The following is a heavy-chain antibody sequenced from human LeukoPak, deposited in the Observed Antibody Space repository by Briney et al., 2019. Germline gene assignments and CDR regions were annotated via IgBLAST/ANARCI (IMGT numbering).Heavy chain of an antibody. J-gene: IGHJ2*01. Sequence: SETLSLTCAVSGDSISSGGYSWSGIRRPLGQGLEWIGYVYYGGSAYYNPSLKSRVTISVDTSKNQFSLKLSSATAADTAVYYCARGSSLGYFDLWGRGTLVTVSS. D-gene: IGHD2-15*01. CDR1: GDSISSGGYS. V-gene: IGHV4-30-2*01. CDR2: VYYGGSA. CDR3: ARGSSLGYFDL.